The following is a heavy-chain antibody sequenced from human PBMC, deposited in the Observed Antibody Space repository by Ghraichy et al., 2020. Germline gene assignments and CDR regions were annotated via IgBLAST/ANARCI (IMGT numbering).Heavy chain of an antibody. CDR3: AKVAKVRGRFRYYYGSGSYYPIYYFDY. CDR2: ISGSGGST. CDR1: GFTFSSYA. Sequence: GESLNISCAASGFTFSSYAMSWVRQAPGKGLEWVSAISGSGGSTYYADSVKGRFTISRDNSKNTLYLQMNSLRAEDTAVYYCAKVAKVRGRFRYYYGSGSYYPIYYFDYWGQGTLVTVSS. D-gene: IGHD3-10*01. V-gene: IGHV3-23*01. J-gene: IGHJ4*02.